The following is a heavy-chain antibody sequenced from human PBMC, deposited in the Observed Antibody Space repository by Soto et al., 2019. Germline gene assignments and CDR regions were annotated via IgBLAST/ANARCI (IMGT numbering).Heavy chain of an antibody. D-gene: IGHD2-15*01. J-gene: IGHJ6*02. Sequence: GASVKVSCKASGGTFSSYAISWVRQAPGQGLEWMGGIIPIFGTANYAQKFQGRVTITADESTSTAYMELSSLRSEDTAVYYCARDLVVVVAASPYYYYYGMDVWGQGTTVTVSS. V-gene: IGHV1-69*13. CDR2: IIPIFGTA. CDR3: ARDLVVVVAASPYYYYYGMDV. CDR1: GGTFSSYA.